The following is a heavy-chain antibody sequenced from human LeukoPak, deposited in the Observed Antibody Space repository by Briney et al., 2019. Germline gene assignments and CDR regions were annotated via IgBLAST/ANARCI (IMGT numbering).Heavy chain of an antibody. CDR3: AKQGSGWDVDY. CDR1: GFTFISYA. J-gene: IGHJ4*02. V-gene: IGHV3-23*01. Sequence: GGSLRLSCAASGFTFISYAMSWVRQAPGKGLDWVSAISGPGGSTYYADSVQGRFTISRDNSKNTLYLQMNSLRAEDTAVYYCAKQGSGWDVDYWGQGTLVTVFS. CDR2: ISGPGGST. D-gene: IGHD6-19*01.